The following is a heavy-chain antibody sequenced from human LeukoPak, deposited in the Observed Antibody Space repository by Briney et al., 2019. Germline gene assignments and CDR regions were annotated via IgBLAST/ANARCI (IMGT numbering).Heavy chain of an antibody. CDR3: TRSFSGSMVVTEDY. Sequence: GGSLRLSCAASGFTFSGSAMHWVRQASGKGLEWVGRIRSKANSYATAYAASVKGRFTISRDDSKNTAYLQMNSLKTEDTAVYYCTRSFSGSMVVTEDYWGQGTLVTVSS. V-gene: IGHV3-73*01. J-gene: IGHJ4*02. CDR2: IRSKANSYAT. D-gene: IGHD4-23*01. CDR1: GFTFSGSA.